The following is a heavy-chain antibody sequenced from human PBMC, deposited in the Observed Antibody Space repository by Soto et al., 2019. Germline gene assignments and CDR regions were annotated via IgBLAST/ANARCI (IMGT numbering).Heavy chain of an antibody. CDR1: VASFTSYT. D-gene: IGHD2-21*01. J-gene: IGHJ4*02. CDR2: IIPIFDVP. Sequence: QVQLVQSGAEVKKPGSSVKVSCKSSVASFTSYTFSWVRQAPGQGLEWLGRIIPIFDVPNYAQDVQGRVTITADKSTTTAYMELISLRSEDTAVYYCAAAYCADECSNLGWYFNFWGQGTLVTVSS. CDR3: AAAYCADECSNLGWYFNF. V-gene: IGHV1-69*02.